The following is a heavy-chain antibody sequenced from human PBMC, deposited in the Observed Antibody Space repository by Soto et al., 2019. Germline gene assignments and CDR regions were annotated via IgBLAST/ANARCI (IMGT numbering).Heavy chain of an antibody. CDR1: GGTFNTYT. Sequence: QVHLIQSGAEVKKPGSSVKVSCKAAGGTFNTYTLIWVRQAHGHGLEWMGRIIPMLTVTNSAQKFQGRLTLTADKSTGTAFMELTSLRSDDTAVYYCSIGSWSAETFDVWGQGTMVTVSS. D-gene: IGHD2-2*01. CDR3: SIGSWSAETFDV. V-gene: IGHV1-69*02. CDR2: IIPMLTVT. J-gene: IGHJ3*01.